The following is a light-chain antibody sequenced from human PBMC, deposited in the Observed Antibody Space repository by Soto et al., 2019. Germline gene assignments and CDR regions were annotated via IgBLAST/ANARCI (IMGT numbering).Light chain of an antibody. Sequence: QSALTQPASVSGAPGQSITISCTGSSSDVGGYNYVSWYQQHPGKAPKLIIYEVSDRPSGVSTRFSGSKSGNTASLTITGLQAEDEADYYCSSYTSISTLVFGGGTQLTVL. CDR2: EVS. CDR3: SSYTSISTLV. CDR1: SSDVGGYNY. V-gene: IGLV2-14*01. J-gene: IGLJ3*02.